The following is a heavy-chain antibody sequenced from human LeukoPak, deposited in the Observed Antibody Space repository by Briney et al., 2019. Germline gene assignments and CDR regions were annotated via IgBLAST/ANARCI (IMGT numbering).Heavy chain of an antibody. Sequence: GESLKISCKGSGYSFTSYWIGWVRQMPGKGLEWMGIIYPGDSDTRYSPSFQGQVTISADQSISTAYLQWSSLKASATAMYYCARLPPPLRYFDWLLGAGAFDIWGQGTMVTASS. CDR2: IYPGDSDT. D-gene: IGHD3-9*01. CDR1: GYSFTSYW. CDR3: ARLPPPLRYFDWLLGAGAFDI. V-gene: IGHV5-51*01. J-gene: IGHJ3*02.